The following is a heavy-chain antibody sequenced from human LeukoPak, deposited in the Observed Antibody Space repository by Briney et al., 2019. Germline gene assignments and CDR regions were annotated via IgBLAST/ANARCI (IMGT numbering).Heavy chain of an antibody. D-gene: IGHD3-3*01. V-gene: IGHV4-59*01. CDR2: IYYSGSN. CDR1: GGSISSYY. CDR3: ARAPPVGEDYYYNYYMDV. J-gene: IGHJ6*03. Sequence: SETVSLTCTVSGGSISSYYWSWIRQPPGKGLEWIGYIYYSGSNNSKPSLKSRVTISVDTSKNQFSLKLSSVTAADTAVYYCARAPPVGEDYYYNYYMDVWGKGTTVTVSS.